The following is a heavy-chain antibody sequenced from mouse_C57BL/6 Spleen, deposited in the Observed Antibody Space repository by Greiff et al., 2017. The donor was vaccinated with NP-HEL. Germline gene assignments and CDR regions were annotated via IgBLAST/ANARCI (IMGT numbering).Heavy chain of an antibody. CDR3: ARDKGYYYGSSPYAMDY. J-gene: IGHJ4*01. CDR2: ISDGGSYT. D-gene: IGHD1-1*01. CDR1: GFTFSSYA. V-gene: IGHV5-4*01. Sequence: EVMLVESGGGLVKPGGSLKLSCAASGFTFSSYAMSWVRQTPEKRLEWVATISDGGSYTYYPDNVKGRFTISRDNAKNNLYLQMSHLKSEDTAMYYCARDKGYYYGSSPYAMDYWGQGTSVTVSS.